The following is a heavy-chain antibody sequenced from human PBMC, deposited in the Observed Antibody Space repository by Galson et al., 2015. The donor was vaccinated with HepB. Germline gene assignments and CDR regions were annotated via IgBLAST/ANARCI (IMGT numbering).Heavy chain of an antibody. CDR1: EFTFSSYW. Sequence: SLRLSCAASEFTFSSYWMHWVRQVPGKGLVWVSRINSDGSYITYADSVKGRFTISRDDAKNTLYLQMNSPRAEDTALYYCARTRGAAAGIFDNWGQGSLVTVSS. J-gene: IGHJ4*02. D-gene: IGHD6-13*01. V-gene: IGHV3-74*01. CDR2: INSDGSYI. CDR3: ARTRGAAAGIFDN.